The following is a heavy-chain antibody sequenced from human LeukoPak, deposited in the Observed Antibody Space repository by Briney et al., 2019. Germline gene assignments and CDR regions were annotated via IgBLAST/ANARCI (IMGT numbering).Heavy chain of an antibody. D-gene: IGHD2-15*01. V-gene: IGHV3-23*01. CDR2: ISGSGGST. CDR1: GFTFSSYA. Sequence: GGSLRLSCAASGFTFSSYAMSWVRQAPGKGLEWVSAISGSGGSTYYADSVKGRFTISRDNSKNTLYLQMNSLRAEDTAVYYCAKASDCSGGSCYFIEFDYWGQGTLVTVSS. CDR3: AKASDCSGGSCYFIEFDY. J-gene: IGHJ4*02.